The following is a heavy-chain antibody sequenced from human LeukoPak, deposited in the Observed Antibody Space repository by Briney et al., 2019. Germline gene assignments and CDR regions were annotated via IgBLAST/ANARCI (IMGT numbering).Heavy chain of an antibody. V-gene: IGHV1-18*01. Sequence: WASVKVSCKASGYTFTSYGISWVRQAPGQGLEWMGWISAYNGNTNYAQKLQGRVTMTTDTSTSTAYMELRSPRSDDTAVYYCARMEWELLPYYFDYWGQGTLVTVSS. CDR3: ARMEWELLPYYFDY. CDR2: ISAYNGNT. CDR1: GYTFTSYG. D-gene: IGHD1-26*01. J-gene: IGHJ4*02.